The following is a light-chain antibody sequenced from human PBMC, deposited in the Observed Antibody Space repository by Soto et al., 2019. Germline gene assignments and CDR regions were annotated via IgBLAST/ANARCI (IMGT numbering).Light chain of an antibody. CDR2: EVH. J-gene: IGLJ1*01. V-gene: IGLV2-14*01. CDR3: ASYLTTSPLEV. Sequence: QSVLTQPASVSGSPGQSITISCTGTSSDVGGYNSVSWYRQYPGEAPRLLIYEVHYRPSGVSSRFSGSKSGNTASLTISGLQAADEADYYCASYLTTSPLEVFGTGTKVTVL. CDR1: SSDVGGYNS.